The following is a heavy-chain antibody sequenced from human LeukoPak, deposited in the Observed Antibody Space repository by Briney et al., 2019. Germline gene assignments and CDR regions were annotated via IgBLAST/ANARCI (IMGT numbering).Heavy chain of an antibody. CDR2: IIPIFGTA. J-gene: IGHJ5*02. CDR3: ARESVSRGYSYASNWFDP. Sequence: SVKVSCKASGGTFSSYAISWVRQAPGQGLEWMGGIIPIFGTANYAQKFQGRVTITADESTSTAYMELSSLRSEDTAVYYCARESVSRGYSYASNWFDPWGQGALVTVSS. D-gene: IGHD5-18*01. CDR1: GGTFSSYA. V-gene: IGHV1-69*01.